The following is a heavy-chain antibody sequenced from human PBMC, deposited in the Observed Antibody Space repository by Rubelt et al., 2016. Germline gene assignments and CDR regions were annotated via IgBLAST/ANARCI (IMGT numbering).Heavy chain of an antibody. CDR1: GGSISSYY. D-gene: IGHD3-3*01. Sequence: QVQLQESGPGLVKPSETLSLTCTVSGGSISSYYWSWIRQPPGKGLEWIGYIYYSGSTNYNLSLQSRVTISVDPSKNQFSLKLSSVTAADTAVYYCARSDEFLEWLSPFDYWGQGTLVTVSS. CDR3: ARSDEFLEWLSPFDY. CDR2: IYYSGST. J-gene: IGHJ4*02. V-gene: IGHV4-59*12.